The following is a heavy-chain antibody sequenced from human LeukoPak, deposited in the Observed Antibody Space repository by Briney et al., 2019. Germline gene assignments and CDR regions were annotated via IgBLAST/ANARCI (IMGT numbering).Heavy chain of an antibody. CDR1: GFTFSTFW. V-gene: IGHV3-7*01. CDR3: AKDFGGGYYYDSSGYYPDAFDI. J-gene: IGHJ3*02. Sequence: GGSLRLSGAASGFTFSTFWMNWVRQAPGKGLEWVANIKQDGSETYYVDSVKGRFTISRDNAKNSLYLQMNSLRAEDTAVYYCAKDFGGGYYYDSSGYYPDAFDIWGQGTMVTVSS. CDR2: IKQDGSET. D-gene: IGHD3-22*01.